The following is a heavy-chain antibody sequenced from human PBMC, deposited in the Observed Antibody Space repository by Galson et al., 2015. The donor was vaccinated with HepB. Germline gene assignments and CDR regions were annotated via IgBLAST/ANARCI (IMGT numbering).Heavy chain of an antibody. CDR2: ISGRGGST. CDR3: AKDRYDDTLTGYYTH. Sequence: SLRLSCAASGFTFRSYAMSWVRQAPGKGLEWVSGISGRGGSTYYTDSVKGRFTISRDNSQNMLHLQMSSLRAEDKAVYYCAKDRYDDTLTGYYTHWGQGTLVTVSS. D-gene: IGHD3-9*01. CDR1: GFTFRSYA. J-gene: IGHJ4*02. V-gene: IGHV3-23*01.